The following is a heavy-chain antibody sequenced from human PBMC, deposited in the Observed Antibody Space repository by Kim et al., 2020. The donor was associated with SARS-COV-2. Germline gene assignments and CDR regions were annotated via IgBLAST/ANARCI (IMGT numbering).Heavy chain of an antibody. Sequence: GGSLRLSCAASGFTFSDYYMSWIRQAPGKGLEWVSYISSSGSTIYYADSVKGRFTISRDNAKNSLYLQMNSLRAEDTAVYYCARLTGTTWWGGDGGAFDIWGQGTMVTVSS. D-gene: IGHD2-15*01. CDR3: ARLTGTTWWGGDGGAFDI. CDR1: GFTFSDYY. CDR2: ISSSGSTI. J-gene: IGHJ3*02. V-gene: IGHV3-11*01.